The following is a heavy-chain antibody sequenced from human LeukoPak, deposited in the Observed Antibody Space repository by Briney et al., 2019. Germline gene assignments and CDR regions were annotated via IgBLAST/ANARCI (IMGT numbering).Heavy chain of an antibody. CDR2: IYYSGNT. J-gene: IGHJ4*02. Sequence: SETLSLTCTVSGGSISSGTYYWSWIRQLPGKGLEWIGYIYYSGNTYYNPSLKSRLTMSIDTSKSQFSLRLSSVTVADTAMYYCARARRDGYNYFDYWGQGTLVSVSS. CDR3: ARARRDGYNYFDY. D-gene: IGHD5-24*01. V-gene: IGHV4-31*02. CDR1: GGSISSGTYY.